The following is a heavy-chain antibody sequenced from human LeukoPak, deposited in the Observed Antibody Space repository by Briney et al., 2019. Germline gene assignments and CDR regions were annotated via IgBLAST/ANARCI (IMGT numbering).Heavy chain of an antibody. V-gene: IGHV1-2*02. CDR2: INPNSGGT. CDR3: SRSPHILTGENFDY. D-gene: IGHD3-9*01. J-gene: IGHJ4*02. CDR1: GYTFTGYY. Sequence: ASVKVSCKASGYTFTGYYMHWVRQAPGQGLEWMGWINPNSGGTNHAQKFQGRVTMTRDTSITTAYMELSRLRFDDTALYYCSRSPHILTGENFDYWGQGTLVTVSS.